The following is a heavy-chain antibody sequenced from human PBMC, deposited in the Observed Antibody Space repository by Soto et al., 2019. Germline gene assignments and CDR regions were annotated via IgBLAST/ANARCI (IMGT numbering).Heavy chain of an antibody. Sequence: PSETLSLTCTFSVVSISSGDYYCSWIRQPPGKGLEWIGYIYYSGSTYYNPSLKSRVIISVDTSKNQFSLKLSSVTAADTAVYYCARARYNWNYRYYYYGMEVWGQGTTVNVSS. CDR2: IYYSGST. V-gene: IGHV4-30-4*01. CDR1: VVSISSGDYY. J-gene: IGHJ6*01. D-gene: IGHD1-7*01. CDR3: ARARYNWNYRYYYYGMEV.